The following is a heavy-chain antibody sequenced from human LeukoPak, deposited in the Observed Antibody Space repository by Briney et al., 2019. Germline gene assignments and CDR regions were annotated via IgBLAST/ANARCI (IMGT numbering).Heavy chain of an antibody. D-gene: IGHD3-22*01. Sequence: ASVKVSCKASGYTFTSCGISWVRQAPGQGLEWMGWISAYNGNTNYAQKFQGRVTMTRDTSTSTVSMELSSLRSEDTAIYYCARRSSSGPWYFDYWGQGTLVTVSS. CDR1: GYTFTSCG. J-gene: IGHJ4*02. CDR3: ARRSSSGPWYFDY. CDR2: ISAYNGNT. V-gene: IGHV1-18*01.